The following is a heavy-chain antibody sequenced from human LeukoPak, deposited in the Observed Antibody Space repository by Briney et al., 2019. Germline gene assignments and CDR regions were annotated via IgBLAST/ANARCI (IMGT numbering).Heavy chain of an antibody. CDR2: ISYDGSNE. CDR1: GFTFSSYV. Sequence: GGSLRLSCAASGFTFSSYVMHWVRQAPGKGLGWVAIISYDGSNEYYADSAKGRFTISRDNSKNTLYLQMNSLRAEDTAVYYCAKAPVTTCRGAYCYPFDYWGQGTLVTVSS. CDR3: AKAPVTTCRGAYCYPFDY. J-gene: IGHJ4*02. V-gene: IGHV3-30*04. D-gene: IGHD2-21*01.